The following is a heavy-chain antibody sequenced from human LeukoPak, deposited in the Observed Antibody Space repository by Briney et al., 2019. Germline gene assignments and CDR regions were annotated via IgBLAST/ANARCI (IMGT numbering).Heavy chain of an antibody. CDR1: GGSISSYY. CDR3: ARDVGARPFDY. CDR2: IYYSGST. D-gene: IGHD1-26*01. J-gene: IGHJ4*02. V-gene: IGHV4-59*01. Sequence: PSETLSLTCTVSGGSISSYYWSWILQPPGQGLEWIGYIYYSGSTNYNPSLKSRVTISVDTSKNQFSLKLSSVTAADTAVYYCARDVGARPFDYWGQGTLVTVSS.